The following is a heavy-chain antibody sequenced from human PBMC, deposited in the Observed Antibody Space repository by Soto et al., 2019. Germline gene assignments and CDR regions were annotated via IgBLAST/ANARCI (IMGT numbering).Heavy chain of an antibody. V-gene: IGHV3-30*18. CDR1: GFTFSSYG. CDR2: ISYDGSNK. D-gene: IGHD2-21*02. Sequence: GGSLRLSCAASGFTFSSYGMHWVRQAPGKGLEWVAVISYDGSNKYYADSVKGRFTISRDNSKNTLYLQMNSLRAEDTAVYYCAKDTAAYCGGDCSDAFDIWGQGTMVTVSS. CDR3: AKDTAAYCGGDCSDAFDI. J-gene: IGHJ3*02.